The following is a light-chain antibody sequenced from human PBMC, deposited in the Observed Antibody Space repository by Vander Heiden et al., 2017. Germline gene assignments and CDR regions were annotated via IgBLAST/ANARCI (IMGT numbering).Light chain of an antibody. Sequence: DIHMTHSPSTLSASVGDRVTITCRASENVSRWMAWYQQKPGKAPKLLVYDASSLQSVVPSRFRGSGSGTEFTLTISSLQPDDFATYYCQQYNSYWWTFGQGTQVEI. J-gene: IGKJ1*01. V-gene: IGKV1-5*01. CDR2: DAS. CDR1: ENVSRW. CDR3: QQYNSYWWT.